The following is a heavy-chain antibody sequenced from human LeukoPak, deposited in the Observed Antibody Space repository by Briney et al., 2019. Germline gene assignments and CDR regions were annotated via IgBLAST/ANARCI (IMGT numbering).Heavy chain of an antibody. J-gene: IGHJ4*02. V-gene: IGHV4-59*01. Sequence: PSETLSLTCTVSGGSISSYYWSWIRQPPGKGLEWIGYIYYSGSTNYNPSLESRVTISVDTSKNQFSLKLSSVTAADTAVYYCARKGSGYYPLYYFDYWGQGTLVTVSS. CDR2: IYYSGST. D-gene: IGHD3-22*01. CDR3: ARKGSGYYPLYYFDY. CDR1: GGSISSYY.